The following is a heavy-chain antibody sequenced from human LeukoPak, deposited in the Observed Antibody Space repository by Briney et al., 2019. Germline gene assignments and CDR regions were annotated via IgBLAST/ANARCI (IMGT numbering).Heavy chain of an antibody. CDR1: GGSISSGSYY. Sequence: SQTLSLTCTVSGGSISSGSYYWSWIRQPAGKGLEWIGRFYTSGSTNYNPSLKSRVTISVDTSKNQFSLKLSSVTAADTAVYYCARIRGSVDYWGQGTLVTVSS. J-gene: IGHJ4*02. D-gene: IGHD3-16*01. CDR3: ARIRGSVDY. CDR2: FYTSGST. V-gene: IGHV4-61*02.